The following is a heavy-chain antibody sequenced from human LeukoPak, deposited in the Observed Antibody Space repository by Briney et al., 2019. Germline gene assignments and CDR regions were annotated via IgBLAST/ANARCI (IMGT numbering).Heavy chain of an antibody. V-gene: IGHV5-10-1*01. CDR1: GGSFISYW. CDR2: IDPSDSYT. CDR3: AVPPPHTSSGWPYYYYYYGMVV. D-gene: IGHD6-19*01. J-gene: IGHJ6*02. Sequence: GAEPLISCWGFGGSFISYWSNWVRQMPGPGVERLGRIDPSDSYTNYLPSFQSHVTISADKTISTAYLQWSSLKASDTAMYYCAVPPPHTSSGWPYYYYYYGMVVWGQGTTVTVSS.